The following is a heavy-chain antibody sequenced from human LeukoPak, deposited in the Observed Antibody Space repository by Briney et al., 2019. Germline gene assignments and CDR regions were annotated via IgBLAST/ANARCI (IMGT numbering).Heavy chain of an antibody. J-gene: IGHJ4*02. CDR3: ARARDGGFDY. V-gene: IGHV4-34*01. CDR2: INHSGST. Sequence: PSETLSLTCAVYGGSFSGYYWSWIRQPPGKGLEWIGEINHSGSTNYNPSLKSRVTISVDTSKNQFSLKLSSVTAADTAVYYCARARDGGFDYWGQGTLVTVSS. D-gene: IGHD3-16*01. CDR1: GGSFSGYY.